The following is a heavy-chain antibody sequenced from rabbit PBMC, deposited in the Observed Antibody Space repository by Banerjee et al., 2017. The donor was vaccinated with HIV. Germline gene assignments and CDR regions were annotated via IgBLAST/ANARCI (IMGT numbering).Heavy chain of an antibody. Sequence: QSLEESGGGLVKPGGTLTLTCTASGFDLSSNTICWVRQAPGKGLEWIGCITTGSGNTYYASWAKGRFTISKTSSTTVTLQMTSLTAADTATYLCARDLAGVIGWNFDLWGPAPSSPS. CDR2: ITTGSGNT. CDR1: GFDLSSNT. D-gene: IGHD4-1*01. V-gene: IGHV1S40*01. CDR3: ARDLAGVIGWNFDL. J-gene: IGHJ4*01.